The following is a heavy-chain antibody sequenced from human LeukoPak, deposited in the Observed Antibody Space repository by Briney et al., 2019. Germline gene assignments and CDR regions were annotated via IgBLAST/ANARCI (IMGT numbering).Heavy chain of an antibody. V-gene: IGHV1-69*04. Sequence: GASVKVSCKASGGTFSSYAISWVRRAPGQGLEWMGRIIPILGIANYAQKFQGRVTITADKSTSTAYMELSSLRSEDTAVYYCARDTSPILWWGQGTLVTVSS. CDR3: ARDTSPILW. J-gene: IGHJ4*02. CDR2: IIPILGIA. D-gene: IGHD2-21*01. CDR1: GGTFSSYA.